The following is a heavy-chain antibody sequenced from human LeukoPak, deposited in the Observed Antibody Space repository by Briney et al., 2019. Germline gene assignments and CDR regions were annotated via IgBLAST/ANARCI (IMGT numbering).Heavy chain of an antibody. Sequence: GASVKVSCKASGYTFTSYDINWVRQATGQGLEWMGWMNPNSGNTGYAQKFQGRVTMTRNTSINTAYMELSSLTSEDTAVYYCARRMNYDSRVFQQWGQGTLVTVSS. J-gene: IGHJ1*01. CDR2: MNPNSGNT. D-gene: IGHD3-22*01. V-gene: IGHV1-8*01. CDR3: ARRMNYDSRVFQQ. CDR1: GYTFTSYD.